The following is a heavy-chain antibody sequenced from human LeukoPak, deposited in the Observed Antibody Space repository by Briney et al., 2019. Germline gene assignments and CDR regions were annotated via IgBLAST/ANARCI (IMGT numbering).Heavy chain of an antibody. Sequence: PSQTLSLTCTVSGGSISSGSYYWSWIRQPAGKGLEWIGRIYTSGSTNYNPSLKSRVTISVDTSKNQFSLKLSSVTAADTAVYYCAREGSHNPAELDYWGQGTLVTVSS. CDR3: AREGSHNPAELDY. CDR1: GGSISSGSYY. V-gene: IGHV4-61*02. CDR2: IYTSGST. J-gene: IGHJ4*02. D-gene: IGHD1-1*01.